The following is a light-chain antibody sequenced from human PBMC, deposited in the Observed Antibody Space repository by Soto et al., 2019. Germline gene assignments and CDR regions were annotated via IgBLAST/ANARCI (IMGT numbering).Light chain of an antibody. J-gene: IGKJ1*01. V-gene: IGKV1-27*01. CDR1: HAISNY. CDR2: AAS. CDR3: QRYDRAPRT. Sequence: DIQMTQSPPSLSASVGDRVTITCRASHAISNYLAWYQQKPGKVPELLIYAASTLQSGVPSRFSGSGSGTDFTLTLSSLQPEDVATYSCQRYDRAPRTFGQGTKVEIK.